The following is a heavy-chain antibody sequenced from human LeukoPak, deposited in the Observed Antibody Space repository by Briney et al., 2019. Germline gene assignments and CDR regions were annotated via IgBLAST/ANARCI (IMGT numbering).Heavy chain of an antibody. CDR3: ATTYDFWSGYPYGMDV. Sequence: PSETLSLTCTVSGGSISSYYWSWIRQPPGKGLEWIGYIYYSGSTNYNPSLKSRVTISVDTSKNQFSLKLSSVTAADTAVYYCATTYDFWSGYPYGMDVWGQGTTVTVSS. CDR1: GGSISSYY. V-gene: IGHV4-59*01. D-gene: IGHD3-3*01. J-gene: IGHJ6*02. CDR2: IYYSGST.